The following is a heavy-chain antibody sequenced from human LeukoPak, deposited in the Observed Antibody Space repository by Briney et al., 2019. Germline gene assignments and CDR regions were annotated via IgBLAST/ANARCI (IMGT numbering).Heavy chain of an antibody. CDR3: ASPDYGGNPNDAFDI. J-gene: IGHJ3*02. V-gene: IGHV3-11*01. CDR1: GFTFSDYY. D-gene: IGHD4-23*01. Sequence: PGGSLRLSCAASGFTFSDYYMSWIRQAPGKGLEWVSYISSSGSTIYYADSVKGRFTISRDNAKNSLYLQMNSLRAEDTAVYYCASPDYGGNPNDAFDIWGQGTMVTVSS. CDR2: ISSSGSTI.